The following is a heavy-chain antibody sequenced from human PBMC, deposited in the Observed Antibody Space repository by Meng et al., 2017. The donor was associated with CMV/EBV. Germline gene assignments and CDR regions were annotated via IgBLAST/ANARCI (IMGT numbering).Heavy chain of an antibody. V-gene: IGHV3-23*01. CDR2: ISGSGGST. CDR1: GFTFSSYA. CDR3: AKGGSSGWIGRY. Sequence: GGSLRLSCAASGFTFSSYAMSWVRQAPGKGLEWVSAISGSGGSTYYADPVKGRFTISRDNSKNTLYLQMNSLRAEDTAVYYCAKGGSSGWIGRYWGQGTLVTVSS. J-gene: IGHJ4*02. D-gene: IGHD6-19*01.